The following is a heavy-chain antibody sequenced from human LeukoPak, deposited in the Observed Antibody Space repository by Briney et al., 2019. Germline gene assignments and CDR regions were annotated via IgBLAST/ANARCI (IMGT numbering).Heavy chain of an antibody. CDR3: AKATTVSAAGSHFVY. J-gene: IGHJ4*02. CDR2: ISGNGGTT. Sequence: PGGSLRLSCVDPGFTSSNYAMSWVRQAPGGGLEWVAAISGNGGTTYYADSVKGRFTISRDNSKNTLYLQMNSLRAEDTAVFYCAKATTVSAAGSHFVYWGQGTLVTVS. CDR1: GFTSSNYA. D-gene: IGHD6-13*01. V-gene: IGHV3-23*01.